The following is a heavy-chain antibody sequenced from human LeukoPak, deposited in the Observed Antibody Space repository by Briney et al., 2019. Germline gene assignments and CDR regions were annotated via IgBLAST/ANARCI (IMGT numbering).Heavy chain of an antibody. Sequence: PGGSLRLSCAASGFTFSSYGMRWVRQAPGKGLEWVAFIRYDGSNKYYADSVKGRFTISRDNSKNTLYLQRNSLGAEDTAVYYCAKGFYYFDYWGQGTLVTVSS. CDR2: IRYDGSNK. CDR1: GFTFSSYG. CDR3: AKGFYYFDY. J-gene: IGHJ4*02. V-gene: IGHV3-30*02.